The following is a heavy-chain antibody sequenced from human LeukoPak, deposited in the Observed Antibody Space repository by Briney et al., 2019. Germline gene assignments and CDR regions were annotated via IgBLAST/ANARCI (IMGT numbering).Heavy chain of an antibody. D-gene: IGHD4-11*01. V-gene: IGHV4-31*03. CDR3: AREKHSNSEYDMDV. Sequence: SETLSLTCTVSGGSISSGGYYWSWIRQHPGKGLEWIGYIYYSGSTYYNPSLKSRVTISVDTSKNQFSLKLSSVTAADTAVYYCAREKHSNSEYDMDVWGQGTTVTVSS. CDR2: IYYSGST. CDR1: GGSISSGGYY. J-gene: IGHJ6*02.